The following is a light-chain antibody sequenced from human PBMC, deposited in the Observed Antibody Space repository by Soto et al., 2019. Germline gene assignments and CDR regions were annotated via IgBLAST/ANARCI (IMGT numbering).Light chain of an antibody. Sequence: QSALTQPPSASGSPGQSLTISCTGTNSDVGRYKFVSWYQQHPGKAPKLIIYEVTQRPSGVPDRFSASKSGNTASLTVSGLQAEDEADYYCSSYAGSKMGVFXTGTKVTVL. CDR2: EVT. J-gene: IGLJ1*01. V-gene: IGLV2-8*01. CDR1: NSDVGRYKF. CDR3: SSYAGSKMGV.